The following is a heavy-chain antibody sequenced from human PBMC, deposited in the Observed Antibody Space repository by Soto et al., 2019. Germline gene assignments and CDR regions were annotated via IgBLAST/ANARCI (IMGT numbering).Heavy chain of an antibody. Sequence: ASVKVSCKASGYTFTSYAMHWVRQAPGQRLEWMGWINAGNGNTKYSQKFQGRVTITRDTSADTAYMELSSLRSEDTAVYYCARSSNRGGAAGNLDYYYYGMDVWGQGTTVTVSS. CDR1: GYTFTSYA. D-gene: IGHD6-13*01. CDR2: INAGNGNT. J-gene: IGHJ6*02. V-gene: IGHV1-3*01. CDR3: ARSSNRGGAAGNLDYYYYGMDV.